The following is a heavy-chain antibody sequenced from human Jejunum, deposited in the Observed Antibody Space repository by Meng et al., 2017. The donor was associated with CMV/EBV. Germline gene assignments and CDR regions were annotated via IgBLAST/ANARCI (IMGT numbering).Heavy chain of an antibody. J-gene: IGHJ4*02. D-gene: IGHD4-11*01. CDR3: TRADSSNYGSLFDY. CDR2: IRGKAHSYAT. Sequence: SGFAVHGVRKASGKGLEWVGRIRGKAHSYATAYAASVKGRFTISRDDSKNTAYLQMNSLKTEDTAVYYCTRADSSNYGSLFDYWGQGTLVTVSS. V-gene: IGHV3-73*01. CDR1: SGFA.